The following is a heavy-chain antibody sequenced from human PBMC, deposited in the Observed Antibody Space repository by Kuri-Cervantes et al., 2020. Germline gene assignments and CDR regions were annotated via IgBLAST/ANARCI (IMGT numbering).Heavy chain of an antibody. Sequence: ASVKVSCKASGYTFTSYAMHWVRQAPGQRLEWMGWINAGNGNTKYSQKFQGRVTITRDTSASTAYMELRSLRSDDTAVYYCARGTAVTTLNYWGQGTLVTVSS. CDR3: ARGTAVTTLNY. CDR1: GYTFTSYA. D-gene: IGHD4-17*01. CDR2: INAGNGNT. J-gene: IGHJ4*02. V-gene: IGHV1-3*01.